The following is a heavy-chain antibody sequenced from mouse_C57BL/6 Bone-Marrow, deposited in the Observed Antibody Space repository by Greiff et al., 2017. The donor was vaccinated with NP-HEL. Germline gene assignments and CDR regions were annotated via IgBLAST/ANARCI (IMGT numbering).Heavy chain of an antibody. D-gene: IGHD3-3*01. CDR1: GFTFSSYA. J-gene: IGHJ4*01. V-gene: IGHV5-4*01. CDR2: ISDGGSYT. CDR3: ARGLGLYYAMDY. Sequence: EVQLQESGGGLVKPGGSLKLSCAASGFTFSSYAMSWVRQTPEKRLEWVATISDGGSYTYYPDNVKGRFTISRDNAKNNLYLQMSHLKSEDTAMYYCARGLGLYYAMDYWGQGTSVTVSS.